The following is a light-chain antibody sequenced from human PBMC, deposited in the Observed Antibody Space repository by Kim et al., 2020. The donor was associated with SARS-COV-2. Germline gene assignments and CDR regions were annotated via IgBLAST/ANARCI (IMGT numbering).Light chain of an antibody. CDR3: QSYDSSNHGV. CDR2: GDN. CDR1: SGSIASNY. Sequence: NFMLTQPHSVSESPGKTVTISCTRSSGSIASNYVQWYQQRPGSAPTTVIYGDNQRPSGVPDRFSGSIDSSSNSASLTISGLKTEDEADYYCQSYDSSNHGVFGGGTQLTVL. J-gene: IGLJ2*01. V-gene: IGLV6-57*04.